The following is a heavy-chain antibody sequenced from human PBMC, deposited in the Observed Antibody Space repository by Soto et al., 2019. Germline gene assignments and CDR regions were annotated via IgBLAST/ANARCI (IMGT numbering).Heavy chain of an antibody. CDR1: GGTFGSYA. V-gene: IGHV1-69*01. CDR3: AREAPYCTSATCPKFYDMDV. D-gene: IGHD2-2*01. CDR2: IIPILNSP. J-gene: IGHJ6*02. Sequence: QVQLVQSGAEVKKPGSSVKVSCKASGGTFGSYAITWVRRAPGQGLEGLGGIIPILNSPAYAQKFQARVVITADGITNTAYMELNSLRFDDTAVYYCAREAPYCTSATCPKFYDMDVWGQGTTVTVAS.